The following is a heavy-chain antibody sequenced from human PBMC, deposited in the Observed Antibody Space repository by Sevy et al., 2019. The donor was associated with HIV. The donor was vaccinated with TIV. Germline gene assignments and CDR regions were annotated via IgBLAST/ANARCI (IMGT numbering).Heavy chain of an antibody. CDR2: IYPGDSDT. Sequence: GESLKISCKGSGYSFTSYWIGWVRQMPGKGLEWMGIIYPGDSDTRYSPSFQGQVTISADKSISTAYLQWSSLKASDTAMYYCARQVVAHISWGAFDIWGQGTMVTVSS. V-gene: IGHV5-51*01. CDR3: ARQVVAHISWGAFDI. CDR1: GYSFTSYW. J-gene: IGHJ3*02. D-gene: IGHD3-22*01.